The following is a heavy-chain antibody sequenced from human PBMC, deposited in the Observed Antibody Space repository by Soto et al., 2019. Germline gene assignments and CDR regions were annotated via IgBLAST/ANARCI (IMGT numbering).Heavy chain of an antibody. Sequence: LRLSFSASVFTFSSCSRNWVRQAPGKGLEWVSSISSSSSYIYYADSVKGRFTISRDNAKNSLYLQMNSLRAEDTAVYYCARTGPSFDYWGQGTLVTVSS. CDR3: ARTGPSFDY. CDR1: VFTFSSCS. CDR2: ISSSSSYI. V-gene: IGHV3-21*01. J-gene: IGHJ4*02.